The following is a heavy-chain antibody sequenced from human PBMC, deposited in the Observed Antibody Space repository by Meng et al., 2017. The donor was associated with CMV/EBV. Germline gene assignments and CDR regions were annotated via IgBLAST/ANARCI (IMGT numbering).Heavy chain of an antibody. V-gene: IGHV1-2*02. CDR1: GYSFTDYY. CDR2: INPNSGDT. Sequence: QGKLGQSGAELRKPGASVKVSCKASGYSFTDYYMHWVRQAPGQGLEWMGCINPNSGDTNYAQKFQGRVTMTRDTSISTAYMELSRLRSDDTAVYYCTRDAHLTTVTPNWFDPWGQGTLVTVSS. D-gene: IGHD4-17*01. J-gene: IGHJ5*02. CDR3: TRDAHLTTVTPNWFDP.